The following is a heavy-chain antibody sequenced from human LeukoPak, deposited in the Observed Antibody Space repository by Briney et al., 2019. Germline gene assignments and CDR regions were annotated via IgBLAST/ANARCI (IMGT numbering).Heavy chain of an antibody. Sequence: SETLSLTCTVSGGSISSYYWSWLRQPPGKGLEWIGNIYYSGSTNYNPSLKSRVTISVDTSKNQFSLKLSSVTAADTAVYYCARRREFGYFDYWGQGTLVTVSS. D-gene: IGHD3-10*01. CDR1: GGSISSYY. J-gene: IGHJ4*02. CDR3: ARRREFGYFDY. V-gene: IGHV4-59*01. CDR2: IYYSGST.